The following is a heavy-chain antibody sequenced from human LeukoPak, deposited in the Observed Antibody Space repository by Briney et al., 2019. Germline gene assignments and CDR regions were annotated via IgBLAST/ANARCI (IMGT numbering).Heavy chain of an antibody. CDR2: ISYSGST. J-gene: IGHJ6*01. Sequence: SETLSLTCTVSGPSISRYYWRCIRQPPRKGLWWVGYISYSGSTNSNTPLKSRVSLSEYTSQNPFSLRLSSLSAPDTAAYYCVRLPGAPTYYYYGMDVWGEGTTVTVSS. CDR3: VRLPGAPTYYYYGMDV. CDR1: GPSISRYY. D-gene: IGHD2-2*01. V-gene: IGHV4-59*01.